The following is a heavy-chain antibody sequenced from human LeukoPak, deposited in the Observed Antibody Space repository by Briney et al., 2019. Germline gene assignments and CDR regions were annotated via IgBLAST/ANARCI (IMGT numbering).Heavy chain of an antibody. Sequence: SVKVSCKASGGTFSSYAISWVRQAPGQGLEWMGGIIPIFGTANYAQKFQGRVTITADESTSTAYMELSSLRSEDTAVYYCARLPFDLGYFDYWGQGALVTVSS. CDR3: ARLPFDLGYFDY. CDR2: IIPIFGTA. V-gene: IGHV1-69*13. J-gene: IGHJ4*02. CDR1: GGTFSSYA. D-gene: IGHD3-3*01.